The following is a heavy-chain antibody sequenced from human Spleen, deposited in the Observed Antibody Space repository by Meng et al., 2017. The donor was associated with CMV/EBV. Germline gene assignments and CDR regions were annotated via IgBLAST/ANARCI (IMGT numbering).Heavy chain of an antibody. CDR2: MFHSGIT. CDR1: GDSVSSYY. CDR3: ARDRLAATNWFDP. V-gene: IGHV4-59*02. Sequence: SETLSLTCTVSGDSVSSYYWSWIRQPPGKGLEWIGYMFHSGITNYSPSLKSRVTISVDTSTNQFSLKLSSVTAADTAVYYCARDRLAATNWFDPWGQGTLVTVSS. D-gene: IGHD2-15*01. J-gene: IGHJ5*02.